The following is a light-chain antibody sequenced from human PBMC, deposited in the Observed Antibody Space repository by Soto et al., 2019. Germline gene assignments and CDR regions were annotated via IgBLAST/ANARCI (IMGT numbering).Light chain of an antibody. J-gene: IGKJ1*01. CDR2: GAS. CDR3: LQDINYPWT. Sequence: IQMTQSPSSLSSSVVARVTITCQASQNINNYLNWYQQKPGKPPKVLIYGASNLQSGVPPSFSGSGSGTDFTLAISSLQPEDAATYYCLQDINYPWTFGQGTKVDIK. V-gene: IGKV1-6*01. CDR1: QNINNY.